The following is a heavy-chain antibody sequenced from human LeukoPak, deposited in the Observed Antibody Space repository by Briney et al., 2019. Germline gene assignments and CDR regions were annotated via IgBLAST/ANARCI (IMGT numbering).Heavy chain of an antibody. Sequence: PGGSLRLSCVASGFTFSNHWMSWVRQAPGKGLEWVANIKQDGSEKYYVDSVKGRFTVSRDNVKNSLSLQVNSLRAEDTAVYYCARWAGGHYDYWGQGTLVTVSS. J-gene: IGHJ4*02. D-gene: IGHD1-26*01. CDR1: GFTFSNHW. CDR2: IKQDGSEK. CDR3: ARWAGGHYDY. V-gene: IGHV3-7*01.